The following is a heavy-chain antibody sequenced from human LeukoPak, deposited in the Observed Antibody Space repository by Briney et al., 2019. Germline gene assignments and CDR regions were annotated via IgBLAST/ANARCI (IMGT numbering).Heavy chain of an antibody. Sequence: SQTLSLTCAISGDSVSSISAAWNWIRQSPSRGLEWLGRTYYRSKWYNDYAVSVKSRITINPDTSKNQFSLQLNSVTPEDTAVYYCARGEWDHGSGWSYYFDYWGQGTLVTVFS. V-gene: IGHV6-1*01. CDR1: GDSVSSISAA. D-gene: IGHD6-19*01. J-gene: IGHJ4*02. CDR2: TYYRSKWYN. CDR3: ARGEWDHGSGWSYYFDY.